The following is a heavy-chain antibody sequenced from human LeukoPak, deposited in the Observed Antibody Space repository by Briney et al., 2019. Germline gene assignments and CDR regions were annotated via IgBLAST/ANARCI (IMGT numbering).Heavy chain of an antibody. J-gene: IGHJ6*03. D-gene: IGHD3-3*01. Sequence: GGSLRLSCAASGFTFSSYWMSWVRQAPGKGLEWVANIKQDGSEKYYVDSVKGRFPISRDNAKNSLYLQMNSLRAEDTAVYYCARHPTEDYDFWSGYYGYYYYYMDVWGKGTTVTVSS. V-gene: IGHV3-7*01. CDR3: ARHPTEDYDFWSGYYGYYYYYMDV. CDR2: IKQDGSEK. CDR1: GFTFSSYW.